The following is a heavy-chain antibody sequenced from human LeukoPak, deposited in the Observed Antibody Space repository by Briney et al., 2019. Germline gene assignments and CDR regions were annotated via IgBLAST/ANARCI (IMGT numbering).Heavy chain of an antibody. V-gene: IGHV1-2*02. Sequence: ASVKVSCKASGYTFTGYYMHWVRQAPGQGLEWMGWINPNSGGTNYAQKFQGRVTMTRDTSISTAYMELSRLRSDDTAVYYCARDVNYDSSGYPTYYYYYGMDVWGQGTTVTVS. CDR2: INPNSGGT. D-gene: IGHD3-22*01. CDR3: ARDVNYDSSGYPTYYYYYGMDV. CDR1: GYTFTGYY. J-gene: IGHJ6*02.